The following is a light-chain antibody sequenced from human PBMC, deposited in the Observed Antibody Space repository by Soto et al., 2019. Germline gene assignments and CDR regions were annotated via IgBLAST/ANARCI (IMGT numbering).Light chain of an antibody. J-gene: IGKJ2*01. CDR2: GAS. CDR3: QPSNNWPYT. Sequence: EIVMTQSPATLSVSPGERATLSCRASQSVTDNLAWYQQKPGQAPRLLIYGASTRATGIPARFSGSGSGTEFTLTISSLQSEDFALYYWQPSNNWPYTFGQGTKLEIK. CDR1: QSVTDN. V-gene: IGKV3-15*01.